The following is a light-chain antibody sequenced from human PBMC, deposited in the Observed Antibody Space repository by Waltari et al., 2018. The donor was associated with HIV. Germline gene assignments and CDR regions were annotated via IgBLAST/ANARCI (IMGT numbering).Light chain of an antibody. J-gene: IGKJ1*01. CDR2: AAS. V-gene: IGKV1-39*01. Sequence: EIQMTQSPSSLSASAGDRATLTCRASQSIRTYLDWYQQRPGKAPRLLVYAASSMESGVPSRFSGSGSGTEFTLTISSLQPEDFAAYYCQQSYTTPLTFGEGTKVEIK. CDR3: QQSYTTPLT. CDR1: QSIRTY.